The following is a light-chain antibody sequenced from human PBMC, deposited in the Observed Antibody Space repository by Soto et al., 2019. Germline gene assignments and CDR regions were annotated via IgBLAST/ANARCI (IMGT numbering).Light chain of an antibody. CDR1: SGSIASNS. V-gene: IGLV6-57*04. CDR2: DNN. Sequence: NFMLTQPHSVSESPGKTVTISCTRSSGSIASNSVQWFQQRPGSAPTTMIYDNNQRPSGVPDRFSGSTDGSSNSASLTISGLQIEDEADYYCQSYDSSTVVFGGGTKLTVL. J-gene: IGLJ2*01. CDR3: QSYDSSTVV.